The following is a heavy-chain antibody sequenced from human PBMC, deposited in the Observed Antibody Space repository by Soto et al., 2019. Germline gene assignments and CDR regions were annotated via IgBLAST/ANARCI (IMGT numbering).Heavy chain of an antibody. D-gene: IGHD1-7*01. CDR1: GGSISSYY. J-gene: IGHJ5*02. CDR3: ASSLTGTTPWFDP. V-gene: IGHV4-59*08. CDR2: IYYSGST. Sequence: SETLSLTCTVSGGSISSYYWSWIRQPPGKGLEWIGYIYYSGSTNYNPSLKSRVTISVDTSKNQFSLKLSSVTAADTAVYYCASSLTGTTPWFDPWGQGTLVTVSS.